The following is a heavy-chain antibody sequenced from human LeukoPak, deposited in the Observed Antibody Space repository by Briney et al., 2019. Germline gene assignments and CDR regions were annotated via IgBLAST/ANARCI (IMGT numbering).Heavy chain of an antibody. Sequence: PSGTLSLTCAVSGGSISSNNWWSWVRQSPGKGLEWIGETYHIGSTNYNPSLKSRVTISVDKSKNQFSLELSSVTAADTALYYCARARSGISAFDIWGQGTVVTVSS. D-gene: IGHD3-10*01. V-gene: IGHV4-4*02. CDR3: ARARSGISAFDI. CDR2: TYHIGST. CDR1: GGSISSNNW. J-gene: IGHJ3*02.